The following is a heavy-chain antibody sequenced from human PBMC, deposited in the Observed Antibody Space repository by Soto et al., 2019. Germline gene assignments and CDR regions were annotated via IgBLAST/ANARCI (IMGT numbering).Heavy chain of an antibody. D-gene: IGHD2-8*01. Sequence: QVQLVQSGAEAKKPGASVKVSCKASGYTFTSYYIHWVRQAPGQGLEWMGIINPSGGSTTYAQKFQGRVTMTRDTSTSTVYMELSSLRSEDTAVYYCTRAPLYGAFDIWGQGTMVTVSS. V-gene: IGHV1-46*03. CDR1: GYTFTSYY. CDR2: INPSGGST. J-gene: IGHJ3*02. CDR3: TRAPLYGAFDI.